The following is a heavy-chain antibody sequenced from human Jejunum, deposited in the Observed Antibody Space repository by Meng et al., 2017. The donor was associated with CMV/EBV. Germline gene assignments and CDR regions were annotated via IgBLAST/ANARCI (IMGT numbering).Heavy chain of an antibody. CDR2: IYDSGAT. CDR3: VGNYDVHLNWFDP. D-gene: IGHD3-10*02. Sequence: SGDSITNNLYYWTWIRQTPGKGLEWIGYIYDSGATHYNPSLKGRATMSVDTSKNQFSLNLKSVTAADTAIYYCVGNYDVHLNWFDPWGRGTLVTVSS. J-gene: IGHJ5*02. CDR1: GDSITNNLYY. V-gene: IGHV4-30-4*01.